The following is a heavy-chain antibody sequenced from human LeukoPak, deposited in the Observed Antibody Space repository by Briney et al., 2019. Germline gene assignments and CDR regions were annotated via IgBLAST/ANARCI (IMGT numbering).Heavy chain of an antibody. D-gene: IGHD1-26*01. Sequence: PSETLSLTCTVSGGSISSYYWSWIRQPPGKGLEWIGYMYYTGSTNYNPSLKSRLAISVDTSKNQFSLRLSSVTAADTAVYYCARDGCPTTKSGCVGNWFGPWGQGTLVTVSS. CDR2: MYYTGST. J-gene: IGHJ5*02. CDR1: GGSISSYY. V-gene: IGHV4-59*01. CDR3: ARDGCPTTKSGCVGNWFGP.